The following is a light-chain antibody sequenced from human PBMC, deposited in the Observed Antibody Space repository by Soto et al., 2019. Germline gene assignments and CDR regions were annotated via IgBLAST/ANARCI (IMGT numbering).Light chain of an antibody. CDR2: GAS. CDR3: QQYKTWPLT. V-gene: IGKV3-15*01. J-gene: IGKJ4*01. Sequence: EIVMTQSPATLSVSPGERATLSCRASQSVSNNLVWYQQKPGQAPMPLIYGASARATGIPARFSGSGSGTDFTLTISGLQSEDLAVYYCQQYKTWPLTFGGGTKVEIK. CDR1: QSVSNN.